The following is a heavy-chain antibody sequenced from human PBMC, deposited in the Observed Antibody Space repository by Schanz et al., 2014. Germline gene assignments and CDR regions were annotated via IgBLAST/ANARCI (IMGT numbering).Heavy chain of an antibody. CDR1: GFNFNNYD. Sequence: QVHLVQSGAAVKRPGASVKVSCTASGFNFNNYDINWVRQATGQGLEWMGWISVYTGNTKYGQKVHGRVTMTADTSTNTAYMELRSLRSDDTAVYYCARDRRFFDRDDLYYFDSWGQGTLVTVSS. J-gene: IGHJ4*02. D-gene: IGHD3-3*01. CDR3: ARDRRFFDRDDLYYFDS. V-gene: IGHV1-18*04. CDR2: ISVYTGNT.